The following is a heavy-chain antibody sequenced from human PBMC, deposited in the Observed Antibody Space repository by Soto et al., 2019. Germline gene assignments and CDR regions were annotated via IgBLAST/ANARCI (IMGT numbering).Heavy chain of an antibody. D-gene: IGHD2-15*01. CDR2: IIPIFGTA. Sequence: QVQLVQSGAEVKKPGSSVKVSCKASGGTFSSYAISWVRQAPGQGLEWMGGIIPIFGTANYAQKFQGRVTITADESRSKAYMELSSLRSEDTAVYYCARSGARTKVTYTNFDYWGQGTLVTVSS. V-gene: IGHV1-69*01. CDR1: GGTFSSYA. CDR3: ARSGARTKVTYTNFDY. J-gene: IGHJ4*02.